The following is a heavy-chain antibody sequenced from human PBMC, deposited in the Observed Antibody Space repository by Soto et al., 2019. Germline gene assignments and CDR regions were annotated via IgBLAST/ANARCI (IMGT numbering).Heavy chain of an antibody. CDR3: ARAAGVEMGNLDY. D-gene: IGHD7-27*01. Sequence: QVQLVQSGAEVKKPGSSVKVSCKASGGTFISYAISWVRQSPGQVLEWMGGIIHICGTANYAQKFQGRVTITADESTSTAYMELSSLRSEDTAVYYCARAAGVEMGNLDYWGQGTMVTVSS. V-gene: IGHV1-69*12. CDR2: IIHICGTA. CDR1: GGTFISYA. J-gene: IGHJ4*02.